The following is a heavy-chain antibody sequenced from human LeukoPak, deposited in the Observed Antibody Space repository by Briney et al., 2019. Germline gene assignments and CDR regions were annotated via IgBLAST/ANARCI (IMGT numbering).Heavy chain of an antibody. D-gene: IGHD2-21*01. CDR3: ARLKTWGGTQPYDY. J-gene: IGHJ4*02. Sequence: SETLSLTCAVSGGSISSSNWWSWVRQPPGKGLEWIGYIYDRLRTSYNPSLKSRVTISVDTSKNQFSLELRSVTAADTAVYYCARLKTWGGTQPYDYWGQGTLVTVSS. CDR1: GGSISSSNW. CDR2: IYDRLRT. V-gene: IGHV4-4*02.